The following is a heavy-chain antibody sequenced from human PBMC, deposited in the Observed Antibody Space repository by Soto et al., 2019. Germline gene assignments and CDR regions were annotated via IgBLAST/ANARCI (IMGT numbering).Heavy chain of an antibody. D-gene: IGHD5-18*01. CDR1: GGCFSGYY. CDR2: INHSGST. CDR3: TRGRGDPCIQIWSYYYCMHV. Sequence: TENLSLTCAVNGGCFSGYYWSWIRQPPGKGLEWIGEINHSGSTNYNPSLKSRVTISVDTSKNQFSLKLSSVTAADTAEYYCTRGRGDPCIQIWSYYYCMHVWGQATTVTVS. J-gene: IGHJ6*02. V-gene: IGHV4-34*01.